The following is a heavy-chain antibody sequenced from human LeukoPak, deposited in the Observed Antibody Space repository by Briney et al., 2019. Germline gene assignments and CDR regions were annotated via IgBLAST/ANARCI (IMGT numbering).Heavy chain of an antibody. CDR1: GGSISSSSYY. CDR3: ARDTGIVGPHFDY. J-gene: IGHJ4*02. Sequence: SETLSLTCTVSGGSISSSSYYWSWIRQPPGKGLEWIGYIYYSGSTNYNPSLKSRVTISVDTSKNQFSLKLSSVTAADTAVYYCARDTGIVGPHFDYWGQGTLVTVSS. V-gene: IGHV4-61*01. CDR2: IYYSGST. D-gene: IGHD1-26*01.